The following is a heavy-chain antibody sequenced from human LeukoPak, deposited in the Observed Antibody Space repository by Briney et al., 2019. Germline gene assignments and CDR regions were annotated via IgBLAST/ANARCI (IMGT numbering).Heavy chain of an antibody. CDR2: INHSGST. D-gene: IGHD1-20*01. CDR3: ASLTGTTDYYFYYVDV. V-gene: IGHV4-34*01. Sequence: ASETLSLTCAVYGGSFSGYYWSWIRQSPGKGLEWIGEINHSGSTNYNPSLKSRVTISVDTSKNQFSLKLSSVTAADTAVYYCASLTGTTDYYFYYVDVWGKGTTVTVS. CDR1: GGSFSGYY. J-gene: IGHJ6*03.